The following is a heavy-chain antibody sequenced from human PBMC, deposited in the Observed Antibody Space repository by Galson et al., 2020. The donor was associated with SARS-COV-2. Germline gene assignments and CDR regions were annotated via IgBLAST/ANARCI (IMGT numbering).Heavy chain of an antibody. J-gene: IGHJ5*02. CDR2: ISYDGSNK. Sequence: GGSLRLSCAASGFTFSSYAMHWVRQAPGKGLEWVAVISYDGSNKYYADSVKGRFTIARDNSKNTLYLQMNGLRAEDTAVYYCARGYGGNYNWFDPWGQGTLVTVSS. CDR1: GFTFSSYA. CDR3: ARGYGGNYNWFDP. D-gene: IGHD4-17*01. V-gene: IGHV3-30*01.